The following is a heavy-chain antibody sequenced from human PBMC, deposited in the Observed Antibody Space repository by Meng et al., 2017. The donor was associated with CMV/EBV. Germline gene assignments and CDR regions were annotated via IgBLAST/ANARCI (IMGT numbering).Heavy chain of an antibody. J-gene: IGHJ5*02. CDR1: SSSSDD. D-gene: IGHD2-2*01. CDR2: IYYSGST. Sequence: SSSSDDWGWIRQPPGKGLEWIGSIYYSGSTYYNPSLKSRVTISVDTSKNQFSLKLSSVTAADTAVYYCARAIYCSSTSCHNWFDPWGQGTLVTVSS. V-gene: IGHV4-39*07. CDR3: ARAIYCSSTSCHNWFDP.